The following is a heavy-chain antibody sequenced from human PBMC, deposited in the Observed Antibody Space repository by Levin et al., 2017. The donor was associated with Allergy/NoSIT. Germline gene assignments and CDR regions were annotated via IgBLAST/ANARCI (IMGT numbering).Heavy chain of an antibody. J-gene: IGHJ4*02. CDR3: ASLTGDYFDWLFFDY. V-gene: IGHV3-48*02. D-gene: IGHD3-9*01. CDR2: ISSSSSTI. CDR1: GFTFSSYS. Sequence: GGSLRLSCAASGFTFSSYSMNWVRQAPGKGLEWVSYISSSSSTIYYADSVKGRFTISRDNAKNSLYLQMNSLRDEDTAVYYCASLTGDYFDWLFFDYWGQGTLVTVSS.